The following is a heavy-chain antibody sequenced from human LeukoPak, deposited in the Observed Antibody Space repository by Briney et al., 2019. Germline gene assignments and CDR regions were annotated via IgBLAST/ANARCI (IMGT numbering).Heavy chain of an antibody. V-gene: IGHV3-7*01. D-gene: IGHD6-13*01. CDR3: AKEERKYNSNWLDY. J-gene: IGHJ4*02. CDR2: IKQDGGEK. CDR1: GFTISRYW. Sequence: GGSLRLSCTASGFTISRYWTSWVRQAPGKGLEWVANIKQDGGEKYYVDSVKGRFTISRDNAKNSLYLQMNSLRAEDTAVYYCAKEERKYNSNWLDYWGQGTLVTVSS.